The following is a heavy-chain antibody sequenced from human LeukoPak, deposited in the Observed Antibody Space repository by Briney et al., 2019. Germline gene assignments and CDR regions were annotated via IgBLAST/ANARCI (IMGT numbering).Heavy chain of an antibody. D-gene: IGHD5-24*01. Sequence: SETLSLTCTVSGGSISSYYWSWIRQPPGKGLEWIGYIYYSGSTNYNPSLKSRVTISVDTSKNQFSLKLSSVTAADTAVYYCARSGRDGYNSFDYWGQGTLVTVSS. J-gene: IGHJ4*02. CDR1: GGSISSYY. CDR3: ARSGRDGYNSFDY. V-gene: IGHV4-59*08. CDR2: IYYSGST.